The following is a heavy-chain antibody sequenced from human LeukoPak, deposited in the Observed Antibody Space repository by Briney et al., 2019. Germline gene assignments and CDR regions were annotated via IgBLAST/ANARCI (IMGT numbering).Heavy chain of an antibody. CDR1: GFTFNTYG. J-gene: IGHJ4*02. CDR3: AKVRGNYDFWSGFDY. D-gene: IGHD3-3*01. CDR2: IRYDGSNK. Sequence: GGSLRLSCTASGFTFNTYGMHWVRQAPGKGLKWVAFIRYDGSNKYYGDSVKGRFTISRDNSKNTLYLKMNSLSAEDTAVYYCAKVRGNYDFWSGFDYWGQGTLVTVSS. V-gene: IGHV3-30*02.